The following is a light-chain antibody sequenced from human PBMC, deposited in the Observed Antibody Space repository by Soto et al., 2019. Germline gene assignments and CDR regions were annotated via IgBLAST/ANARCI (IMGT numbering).Light chain of an antibody. V-gene: IGKV1-5*03. J-gene: IGKJ1*01. CDR2: QAS. Sequence: IPMTQSPSTLSASVGDRVTITCRASQSVSAWVAWYQHKPGKAPHLLIYQASILERGVPSRFSGRGSGTEFTLTISSLQPDDFATYYCQQYHSWTFGQGTKVEIK. CDR1: QSVSAW. CDR3: QQYHSWT.